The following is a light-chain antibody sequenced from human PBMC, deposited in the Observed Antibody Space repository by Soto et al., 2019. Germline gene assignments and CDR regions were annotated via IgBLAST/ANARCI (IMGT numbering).Light chain of an antibody. Sequence: IVLTQSPGTLSLSPGERATLSCRASQSVTSSYLAWYQQKPGQAPRLLIYGASSRVTGIPDRFSGSGSGTDFTLTISRLEPEAFAVYYCQYYGSSPQTFGPGTKVEIK. J-gene: IGKJ1*01. CDR1: QSVTSSY. V-gene: IGKV3-20*01. CDR2: GAS. CDR3: QYYGSSPQT.